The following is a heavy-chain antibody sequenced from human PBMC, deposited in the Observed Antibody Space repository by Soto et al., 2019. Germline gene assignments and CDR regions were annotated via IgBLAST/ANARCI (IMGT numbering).Heavy chain of an antibody. CDR2: ISYDGKKT. J-gene: IGHJ4*02. D-gene: IGHD3-10*01. V-gene: IGHV3-30*03. CDR3: VRADGSGSFLLDY. Sequence: QVQLVESGGGVVQPGRSLRLSCAASGFTFRSYAMHWVRQTPGKGLEWVAYISYDGKKTYYADSVKGRFTISRDNYQNTLFLQMSSLQFEDTSVYSCVRADGSGSFLLDYWGRGTLVTVSS. CDR1: GFTFRSYA.